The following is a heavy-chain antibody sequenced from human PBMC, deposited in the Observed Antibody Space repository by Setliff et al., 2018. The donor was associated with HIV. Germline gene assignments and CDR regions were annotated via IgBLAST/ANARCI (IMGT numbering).Heavy chain of an antibody. CDR2: INTNSGSP. V-gene: IGHV7-4-1*02. Sequence: ASVKVSCKASGGSFSSYALSWVRQAPGQGLEWMGGINTNSGSPTYAQAFTGRFLFSVDTVVATAYLQINNLKTEDTAVYYCARALYGDYGGDLNWLDPWGQGTRVTVSS. CDR1: GGSFSSYA. J-gene: IGHJ5*02. CDR3: ARALYGDYGGDLNWLDP. D-gene: IGHD4-17*01.